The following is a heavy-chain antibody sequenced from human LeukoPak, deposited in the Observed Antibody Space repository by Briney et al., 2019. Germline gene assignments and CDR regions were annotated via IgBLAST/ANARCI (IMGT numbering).Heavy chain of an antibody. V-gene: IGHV1-2*02. CDR1: AYTFTCCY. CDR2: FNLNSGGT. D-gene: IGHD4-11*01. Sequence: ASGKVSCTASAYTFTCCYIHWVRQAPGQGLGWMGWFNLNSGGTNYAQKFQGRVTMTRDTSISPAYMELSRWRSGDTAVYFCAREHAVKVFDIWGQGTMVTVSS. CDR3: AREHAVKVFDI. J-gene: IGHJ3*02.